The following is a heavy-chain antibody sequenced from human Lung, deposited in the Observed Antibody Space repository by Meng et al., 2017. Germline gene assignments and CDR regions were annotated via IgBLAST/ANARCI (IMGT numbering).Heavy chain of an antibody. CDR2: INHSGST. V-gene: IGHV4-34*01. J-gene: IGHJ4*02. D-gene: IGHD4-11*01. CDR1: GGSFSEYY. Sequence: QVQLKQGGAGLLKPSETLSLTCVVSGGSFSEYYWSWIRQPPGKGLEWIGEINHSGSTNYNPSLESRATISVDTSQNNLSLKLSSVTAADSAVYYCARGPTTMAHDFDYWGQGTLVTVSS. CDR3: ARGPTTMAHDFDY.